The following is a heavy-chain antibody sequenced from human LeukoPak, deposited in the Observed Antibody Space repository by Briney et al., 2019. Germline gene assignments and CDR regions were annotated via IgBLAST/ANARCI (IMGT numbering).Heavy chain of an antibody. D-gene: IGHD4-17*01. CDR3: ARDRTTVTVFDY. V-gene: IGHV3-7*01. J-gene: IGHJ4*02. CDR1: GFTFSSDW. Sequence: GGSLRLSCAASGFTFSSDWMSWVRQAPGEGLEWVANIKQDESEKYYVDSVKVGFTISRDNAKNSMYLQITSLTAEATAVYCCARDRTTVTVFDYWGQGALVTVSS. CDR2: IKQDESEK.